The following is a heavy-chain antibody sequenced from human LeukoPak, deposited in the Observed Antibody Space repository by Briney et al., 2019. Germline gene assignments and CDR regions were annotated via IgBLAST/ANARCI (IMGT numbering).Heavy chain of an antibody. J-gene: IGHJ4*02. D-gene: IGHD1-26*01. CDR3: ARGEWDLLFDY. CDR2: IFYSGST. Sequence: SETLSLTCTVSGGSFVNYYWSWIRQPPGKGLEWIGYIFYSGSTNYNPSLKSRVTISVDTSKNQFSLKLSSVTAADTAVYYCARGEWDLLFDYWGQGTLVTVSS. CDR1: GGSFVNYY. V-gene: IGHV4-59*01.